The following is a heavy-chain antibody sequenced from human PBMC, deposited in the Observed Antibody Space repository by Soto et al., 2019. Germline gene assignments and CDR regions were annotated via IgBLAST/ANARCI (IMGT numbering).Heavy chain of an antibody. D-gene: IGHD2-15*01. J-gene: IGHJ6*02. Sequence: QVQLVQSGAEVKKPGASVKVSCKASGYTFTSYGISWVRQAPGQGREGMGWISAYNGNTNYAQKRQGRVTMTTDNTTSTAYMELRSLRSDDTAVYYCASKLRSDYFYGMDVWGQGTTVTVSS. CDR2: ISAYNGNT. CDR1: GYTFTSYG. CDR3: ASKLRSDYFYGMDV. V-gene: IGHV1-18*01.